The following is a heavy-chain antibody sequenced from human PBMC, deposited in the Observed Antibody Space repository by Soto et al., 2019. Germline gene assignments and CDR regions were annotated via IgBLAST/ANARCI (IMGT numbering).Heavy chain of an antibody. J-gene: IGHJ6*04. CDR3: ERDGVWYYGMDV. CDR1: GFTFSSYG. V-gene: IGHV3-33*01. CDR2: IWDDGSNK. Sequence: QVQLVESGGGVVQPGRYLRLSCAASGFTFSSYGMHCVRQAPGKWLELVAVIWDDGSNKYYADSVKGRFTISRDNSKNTMDLQMNSLRAEDTAVYYCERDGVWYYGMDVWGEGTTVTVSS. D-gene: IGHD3-16*01.